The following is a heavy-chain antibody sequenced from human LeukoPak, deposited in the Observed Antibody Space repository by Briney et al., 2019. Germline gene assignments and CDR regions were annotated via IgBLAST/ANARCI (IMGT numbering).Heavy chain of an antibody. CDR3: ARVNIVVVPAAMGPDAFDI. D-gene: IGHD2-2*01. Sequence: PSETLSLTCTVSGGSISSGGYYWSWIRQPPGKGLEWIGYIYHSGSTYYNPSLKSRVTISVDRSKNQFSLKLSSVTAADTAVYYCARVNIVVVPAAMGPDAFDIWGQGTMVTVSS. V-gene: IGHV4-30-2*01. CDR2: IYHSGST. J-gene: IGHJ3*02. CDR1: GGSISSGGYY.